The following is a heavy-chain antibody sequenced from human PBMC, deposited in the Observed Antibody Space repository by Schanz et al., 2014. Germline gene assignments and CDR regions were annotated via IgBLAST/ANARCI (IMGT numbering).Heavy chain of an antibody. CDR3: ARDTSYGMDV. Sequence: DVQLLESGGGLVQPGGSLRLSCAASGFTFNSYAMTWVRQAPGKGLEWVSTISASGGSTYYADSVKGRFTISRDNAKISLYLQMNSLRVEDTAVYYCARDTSYGMDVWGQGTTVTVSS. V-gene: IGHV3-23*01. CDR1: GFTFNSYA. CDR2: ISASGGST. D-gene: IGHD5-18*01. J-gene: IGHJ6*02.